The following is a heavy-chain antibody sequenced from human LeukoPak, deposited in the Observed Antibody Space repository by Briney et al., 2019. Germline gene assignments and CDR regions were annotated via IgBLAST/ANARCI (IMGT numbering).Heavy chain of an antibody. Sequence: SQTLSLTCTVSGGSISSGDYYWSWIRQPPGKGLGWIGYIYYSGSTYYNPSLKSRVTISVDTSKSQFSLKLSSVTAADTAVYYCARAPAFGFGELQRRFDYWGQGTLVTVSS. CDR1: GGSISSGDYY. D-gene: IGHD3-10*01. V-gene: IGHV4-30-4*08. J-gene: IGHJ4*02. CDR2: IYYSGST. CDR3: ARAPAFGFGELQRRFDY.